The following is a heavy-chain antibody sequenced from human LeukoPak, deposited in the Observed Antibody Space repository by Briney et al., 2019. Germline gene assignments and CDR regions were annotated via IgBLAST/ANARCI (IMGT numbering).Heavy chain of an antibody. Sequence: TLSLTCTVSGGSISSYCWSWIRQPPGKALEWLALIYWNDDKRYSPSLKSRLTITKDTSKNQVVLTMTNMDPVDTATYYCARSTYYDFWSGYYPNWFDPWGQGTLVTVSS. CDR3: ARSTYYDFWSGYYPNWFDP. CDR1: GGSISSYCW. J-gene: IGHJ5*02. V-gene: IGHV2-5*08. CDR2: IYWNDDK. D-gene: IGHD3-3*01.